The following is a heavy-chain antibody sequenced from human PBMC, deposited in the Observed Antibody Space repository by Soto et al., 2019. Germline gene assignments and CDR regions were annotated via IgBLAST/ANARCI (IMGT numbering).Heavy chain of an antibody. D-gene: IGHD2-2*01. CDR2: IIPIFGTA. J-gene: IGHJ6*02. CDR1: GGTFSSYA. V-gene: IGHV1-69*13. CDR3: ARHRSGGTSWHTSYYYYGMDV. Sequence: GASVKVSCKASGGTFSSYAISWVRQAPGQGLEWMGGIIPIFGTANYAQKFQGRVTITADESTSTAYMELSSLRSEDTAVYYCARHRSGGTSWHTSYYYYGMDVWGQGTTVTRLL.